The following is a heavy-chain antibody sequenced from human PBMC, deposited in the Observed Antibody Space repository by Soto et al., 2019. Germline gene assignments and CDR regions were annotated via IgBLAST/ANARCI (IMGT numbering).Heavy chain of an antibody. Sequence: GGSLRLSCAASGFTFSSYWMSWVRQAPGKGLEWVANIKQDGSEKYYVDSVKGRFTTSRDNAKNSLYLQMNSLRAEDTAVYYCARVRDDFWSGKRGGMDVWGQGT. J-gene: IGHJ6*02. CDR3: ARVRDDFWSGKRGGMDV. V-gene: IGHV3-7*03. D-gene: IGHD3-3*01. CDR2: IKQDGSEK. CDR1: GFTFSSYW.